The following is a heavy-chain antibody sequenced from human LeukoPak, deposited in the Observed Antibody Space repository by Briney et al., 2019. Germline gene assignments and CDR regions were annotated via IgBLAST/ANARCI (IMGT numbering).Heavy chain of an antibody. V-gene: IGHV3-53*01. D-gene: IGHD1-26*01. Sequence: PGGSLRLSCAASGFTVSSNYMSWVRQAPGKGLEWVSVIYSGGSTYYADSVKGRFTISRDNSKNTLYLQMNSLRAEDTAVYYCARGRSGSPSFYYGMDVWGQGTTVTVSS. CDR1: GFTVSSNY. CDR2: IYSGGST. CDR3: ARGRSGSPSFYYGMDV. J-gene: IGHJ6*02.